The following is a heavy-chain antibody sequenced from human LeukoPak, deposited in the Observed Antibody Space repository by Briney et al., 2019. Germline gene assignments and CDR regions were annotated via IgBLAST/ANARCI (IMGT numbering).Heavy chain of an antibody. V-gene: IGHV3-23*01. CDR3: ARVYYYDSSGYFGY. Sequence: PGGSLRLSCAASGFTFSSYAMSWVRQAPGKGLEWVSAISGRGGSTYYADSVKGRFTISRDNSKNTLYLQMNSLRAEDTAVYYCARVYYYDSSGYFGYWGQGTLVTVSS. J-gene: IGHJ4*02. CDR1: GFTFSSYA. D-gene: IGHD3-22*01. CDR2: ISGRGGST.